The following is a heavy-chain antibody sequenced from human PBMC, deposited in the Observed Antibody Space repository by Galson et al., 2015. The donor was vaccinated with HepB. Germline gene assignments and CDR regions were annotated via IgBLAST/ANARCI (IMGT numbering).Heavy chain of an antibody. D-gene: IGHD2-2*01. CDR3: ARVGAGYYSSTSCSFDAFDI. CDR1: GYTFTSYA. J-gene: IGHJ3*02. V-gene: IGHV1-3*01. Sequence: SVKVSCKASGYTFTSYAMHWVRQAPGQRLEWMGWINAGNGNTKYSQKFQGRVTITRDTSASTAYMELSSLRSEDTAVYYCARVGAGYYSSTSCSFDAFDIWGQGTMVTVSS. CDR2: INAGNGNT.